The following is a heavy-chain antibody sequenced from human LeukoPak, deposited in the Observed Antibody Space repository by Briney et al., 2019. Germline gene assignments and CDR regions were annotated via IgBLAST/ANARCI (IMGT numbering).Heavy chain of an antibody. J-gene: IGHJ6*02. Sequence: GASVKVSCKASGYTFTSYDINWVRQATGQGLEWMGWMNPNSGDTGYAQKFQGRVTMTGNTSISTAYMELSSLRSEDTAVYYCARDPYSSSSQFDDYYYYYGMDVWGQGTTVTVSS. V-gene: IGHV1-8*01. CDR2: MNPNSGDT. CDR3: ARDPYSSSSQFDDYYYYYGMDV. CDR1: GYTFTSYD. D-gene: IGHD6-13*01.